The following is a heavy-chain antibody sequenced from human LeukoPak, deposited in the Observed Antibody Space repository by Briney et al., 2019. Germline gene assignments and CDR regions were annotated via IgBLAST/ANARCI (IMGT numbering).Heavy chain of an antibody. D-gene: IGHD5-12*01. J-gene: IGHJ4*02. CDR1: GFIFPNYA. Sequence: GGSLRLSCAASGFIFPNYAMSWVRQAPGKGLEWVSTISGSGGGTYYADSVKGRFTISRDNSKNTLYLQMNSLRAEDTAVYYCAKSLVIVATISNYWGQGTLVTVSS. CDR2: ISGSGGGT. V-gene: IGHV3-23*01. CDR3: AKSLVIVATISNY.